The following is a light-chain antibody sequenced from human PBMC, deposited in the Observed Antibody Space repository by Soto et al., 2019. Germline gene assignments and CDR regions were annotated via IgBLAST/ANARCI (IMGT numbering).Light chain of an antibody. V-gene: IGKV1-17*01. CDR2: ATS. J-gene: IGKJ2*01. CDR3: LHHNSFPRP. CDR1: QGIRNA. Sequence: DIQMTQSPSSLSVSIGDRVTITCRASQGIRNALGWYQQKPGKAPKRLIYATSTLPTGVPSRFSGNGSRTECTRTISSLQPEDLATYYCLHHNSFPRPFGQGTKLEIK.